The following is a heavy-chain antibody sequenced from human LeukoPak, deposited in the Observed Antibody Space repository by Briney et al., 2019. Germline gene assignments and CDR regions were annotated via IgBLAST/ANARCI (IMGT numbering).Heavy chain of an antibody. D-gene: IGHD3-10*01. Sequence: PGGSLRLSCAASGFTFSSYGIHWVRQAPGKGLEWVALISYDGTTKYYGDSVKGRFTISRDNSKNTLYLQMDSLGAEDTAVYYCAKDRIWFGELDYWGQGTLVTVSS. V-gene: IGHV3-30*18. J-gene: IGHJ4*02. CDR2: ISYDGTTK. CDR1: GFTFSSYG. CDR3: AKDRIWFGELDY.